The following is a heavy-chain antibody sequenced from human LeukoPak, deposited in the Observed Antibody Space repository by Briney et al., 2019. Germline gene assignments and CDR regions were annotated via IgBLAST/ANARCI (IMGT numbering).Heavy chain of an antibody. CDR3: ARYGGYFTYKY. V-gene: IGHV3-7*01. J-gene: IGHJ4*02. D-gene: IGHD3-16*01. CDR1: GFTFSSYW. CDR2: IKEDGTEK. Sequence: GGSLTLSCAASGFTFSSYWMTWLRQAPGKGLEWVANIKEDGTEKYYVDSVKGRFTISRDNAKNSLYLQMNSLRAEDTALYYCARYGGYFTYKYWGQGALVTVSS.